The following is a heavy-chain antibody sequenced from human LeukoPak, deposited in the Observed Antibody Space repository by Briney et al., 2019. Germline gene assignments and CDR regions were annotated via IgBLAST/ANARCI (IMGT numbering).Heavy chain of an antibody. V-gene: IGHV1-69*02. J-gene: IGHJ6*02. CDR3: ARSSVAAVYYGMDV. Sequence: SVKVSCKASGYTFTGYYMHWVRQAPGQGLEWMGRIIPILGIANYAQKFQGRVTITADKSTSTAYMELSSLRSEDTAVYYCARSSVAAVYYGMDVWGQGTTVTVSS. D-gene: IGHD6-19*01. CDR1: GYTFTGYY. CDR2: IIPILGIA.